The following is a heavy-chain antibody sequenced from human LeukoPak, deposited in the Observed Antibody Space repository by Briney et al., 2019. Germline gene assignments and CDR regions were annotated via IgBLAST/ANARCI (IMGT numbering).Heavy chain of an antibody. V-gene: IGHV1-46*01. J-gene: IGHJ6*03. CDR2: INPSSGST. D-gene: IGHD3-16*01. CDR1: GYTLTELS. Sequence: ASVKVSCKVSGYTLTELSMHWVRQAPGQGLEWMGIINPSSGSTSYAQKFQGRVTMTSDTSTTTVYMELSSLRSEDTAVYYCARGRAWGSYYYFYLDVWGKGTTVTISS. CDR3: ARGRAWGSYYYFYLDV.